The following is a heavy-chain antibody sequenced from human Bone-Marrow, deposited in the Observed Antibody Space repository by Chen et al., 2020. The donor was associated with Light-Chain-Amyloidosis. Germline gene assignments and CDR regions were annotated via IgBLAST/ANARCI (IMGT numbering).Heavy chain of an antibody. CDR2: LYSVGST. D-gene: IGHD3-10*01. V-gene: IGHV3-53*02. J-gene: IGHJ1*01. Sequence: EVQLVETGGGLIQPGGSLRLSCAASGLTVRGSYMSWVRQAPGQGLEWFSALYSVGSTYYADSVKGRFTISRDNSKNTLYLQMNSLRAEDTAVYYCARDVGLAGSASPAEFFQHWGQGTLVIVSS. CDR3: ARDVGLAGSASPAEFFQH. CDR1: GLTVRGSY.